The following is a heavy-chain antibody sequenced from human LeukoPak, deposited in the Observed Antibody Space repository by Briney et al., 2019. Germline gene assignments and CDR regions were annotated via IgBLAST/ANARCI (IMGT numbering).Heavy chain of an antibody. Sequence: SGGSLRLSCAASGFTFSSYGMHWVRQAPGKGLEWVAVISYDGSNKYYADSVKGRFTISRDNSKNTLYLQMNSLRAEDTAVYYCAKDLIRFLEWLSPNYYYYGMDVRGQGTTVTVSS. CDR3: AKDLIRFLEWLSPNYYYYGMDV. V-gene: IGHV3-30*18. J-gene: IGHJ6*02. D-gene: IGHD3-3*01. CDR1: GFTFSSYG. CDR2: ISYDGSNK.